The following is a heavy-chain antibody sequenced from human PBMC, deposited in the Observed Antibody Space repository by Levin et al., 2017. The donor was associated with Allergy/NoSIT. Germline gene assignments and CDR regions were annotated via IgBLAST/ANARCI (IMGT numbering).Heavy chain of an antibody. D-gene: IGHD3-16*01. CDR1: GFTFSNYA. J-gene: IGHJ4*02. CDR3: AKVGLRLGGDY. Sequence: GESLKTSCAASGFTFSNYAMSWVRQAPGKGLEWVSTSGSGGSTYYADSVKGRFTISRDNSKSTLYLQMNSLRVEDTAVYYCAKVGLRLGGDYWGQGTLVTVSS. V-gene: IGHV3-23*01. CDR2: SGSGGST.